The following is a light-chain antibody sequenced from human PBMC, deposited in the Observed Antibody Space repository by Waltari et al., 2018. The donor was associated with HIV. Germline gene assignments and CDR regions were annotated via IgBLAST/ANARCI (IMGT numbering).Light chain of an antibody. CDR3: QTWDSGTIV. CDR1: NLGHNS. CDR2: QDT. V-gene: IGLV3-1*01. Sequence: SYDLTQPPSVSVSSGQTATVTCSGVNLGHNSVSWYQQMSGQSPVLVIYQDTKRPPGIPERFFGSTSENTATLTINETQPLDEAHYSCQTWDSGTIVFGGGTSLTVL. J-gene: IGLJ3*02.